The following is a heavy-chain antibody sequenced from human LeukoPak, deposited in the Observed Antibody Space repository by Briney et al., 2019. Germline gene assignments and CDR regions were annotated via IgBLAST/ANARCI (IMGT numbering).Heavy chain of an antibody. J-gene: IGHJ4*02. CDR3: ARDTPEYSSGWYYFDY. CDR1: GDSVSSNSAA. CDR2: TYYRSKWYN. V-gene: IGHV6-1*01. D-gene: IGHD6-19*01. Sequence: SQTLSLTCAISGDSVSSNSAAWSWIRQSPSRGLEWLGRTYYRSKWYNDYAVSVKSRTTFNADTSKNQFSLQLNSVTPEDTAMYYCARDTPEYSSGWYYFDYWGQGTLDTVSS.